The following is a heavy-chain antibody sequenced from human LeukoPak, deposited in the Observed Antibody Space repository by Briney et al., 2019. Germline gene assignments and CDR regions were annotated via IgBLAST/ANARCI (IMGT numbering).Heavy chain of an antibody. Sequence: GASVKVSCTASAYTFTLYYMHWVRQAPGQGLEWRGWINPNSGGTNYAQKFQGRVTMTRDTSISTAYMELSRLRSDDTAVYYCARGDYYNYYYMDVWGKGTTVTVSS. CDR3: ARGDYYNYYYMDV. V-gene: IGHV1-2*02. CDR2: INPNSGGT. J-gene: IGHJ6*03. CDR1: AYTFTLYY.